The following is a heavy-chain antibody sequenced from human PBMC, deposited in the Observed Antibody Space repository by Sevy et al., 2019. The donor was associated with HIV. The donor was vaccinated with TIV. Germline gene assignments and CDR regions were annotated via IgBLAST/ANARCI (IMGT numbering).Heavy chain of an antibody. J-gene: IGHJ4*02. CDR2: FYYSEST. D-gene: IGHD6-19*01. CDR1: GGSISISSYY. Sequence: SETLSLTCTVSGGSISISSYYWGWIRQPSGKGLEWIGSFYYSESTYYNPSLKSRVTISVDTSKNQFSLKLSSVTAADTAVYYCARAFWAVAGSYYFDYWGQGTLVTVSS. CDR3: ARAFWAVAGSYYFDY. V-gene: IGHV4-39*01.